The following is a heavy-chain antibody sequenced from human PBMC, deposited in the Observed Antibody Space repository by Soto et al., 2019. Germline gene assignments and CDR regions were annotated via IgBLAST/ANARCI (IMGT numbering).Heavy chain of an antibody. Sequence: QVQLVQSGAQVKKPGSSVKVSCTASGGTFGRYTISWVRQAAGQGLEWMGGIIPVLGNANLAQKFQDRVTFAAAESTSTAYMELSSLRSEDTAVYYCARGSDILTGTNAPVAHWGQGTLVNVSS. D-gene: IGHD3-9*01. J-gene: IGHJ4*02. CDR2: IIPVLGNA. CDR1: GGTFGRYT. CDR3: ARGSDILTGTNAPVAH. V-gene: IGHV1-69*01.